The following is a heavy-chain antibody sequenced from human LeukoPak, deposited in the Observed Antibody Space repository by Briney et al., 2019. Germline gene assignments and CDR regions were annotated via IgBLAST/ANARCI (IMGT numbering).Heavy chain of an antibody. CDR2: INPNSGGT. J-gene: IGHJ1*01. V-gene: IGHV1-2*02. CDR1: GYTFTGYY. CDR3: ARDRGSSGWEGFRH. D-gene: IGHD6-19*01. Sequence: ASVKVSCKASGYTFTGYYMHWVRQAPGQGLEWMGWINPNSGGTNYAQKFQGRVTMTRDTSISTAYMELSRLRSDDTAVYYCARDRGSSGWEGFRHWGQGTLVTVSS.